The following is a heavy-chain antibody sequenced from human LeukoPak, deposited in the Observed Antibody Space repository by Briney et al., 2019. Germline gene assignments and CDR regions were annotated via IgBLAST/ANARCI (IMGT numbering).Heavy chain of an antibody. CDR3: ATEWYTGTSLHYTY. Sequence: GSLRLSCAASGFTFSSYAMHWIRQAPGKGLEWVAVISYDGSNKYYADSVKGRFTISRDNSKNALYLLMNNLRAEDTAIYYCATEWYTGTSLHYTYWGQGTLVTVSS. CDR2: ISYDGSNK. V-gene: IGHV3-30-3*01. CDR1: GFTFSSYA. D-gene: IGHD1-26*01. J-gene: IGHJ4*02.